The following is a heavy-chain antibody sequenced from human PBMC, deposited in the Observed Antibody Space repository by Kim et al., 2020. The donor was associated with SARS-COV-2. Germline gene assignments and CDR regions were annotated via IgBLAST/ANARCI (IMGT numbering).Heavy chain of an antibody. CDR3: ARERYCSSTSCYREGNWFDP. D-gene: IGHD2-2*01. CDR2: IYTSGST. Sequence: SETLSLTCTVSGGSISSGSYYWSWIRQPAGKGLEWIGRIYTSGSTNYNPSLKSRVTISVDTSKNQFSLKLSSVTAADTAVYYCARERYCSSTSCYREGNWFDPWGQGTLVTVSS. V-gene: IGHV4-61*02. J-gene: IGHJ5*02. CDR1: GGSISSGSYY.